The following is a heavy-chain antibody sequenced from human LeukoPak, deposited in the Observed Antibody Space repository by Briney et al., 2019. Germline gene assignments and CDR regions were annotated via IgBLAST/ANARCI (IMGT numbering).Heavy chain of an antibody. CDR3: ARAELLWFGELWERAFDI. CDR2: ISSSSSYI. CDR1: GFTFSSYS. D-gene: IGHD3-10*01. J-gene: IGHJ3*02. Sequence: GGSLRLSCAASGFTFSSYSMNWVRQAPGKGLEWVSSISSSSSYIYYADSVKGRFTISRDNAKNSLYLQMNSLRAEDTAVYYCARAELLWFGELWERAFDIWGQRTMVTVSS. V-gene: IGHV3-21*01.